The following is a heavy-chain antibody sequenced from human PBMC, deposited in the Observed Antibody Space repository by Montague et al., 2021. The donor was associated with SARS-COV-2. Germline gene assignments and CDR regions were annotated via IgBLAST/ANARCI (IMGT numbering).Heavy chain of an antibody. CDR1: GVSISSGSYY. V-gene: IGHV4-61*01. J-gene: IGHJ4*02. D-gene: IGHD3-9*01. CDR2: VYHTGST. CDR3: ARAANILSGFYNHPFEY. Sequence: SETLSLTCSVSGVSISSGSYYWSWVRQPPGKGLEWIGYVYHTGSTNYNPSLKSRVTLSIDRSKNQFSLKLTSVTPADTAVYYCARAANILSGFYNHPFEYWGQGILVTVSS.